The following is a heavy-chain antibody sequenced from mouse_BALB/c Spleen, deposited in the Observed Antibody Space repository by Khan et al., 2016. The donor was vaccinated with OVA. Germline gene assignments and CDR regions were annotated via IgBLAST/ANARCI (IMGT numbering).Heavy chain of an antibody. J-gene: IGHJ4*01. CDR2: IYTYTGEP. D-gene: IGHD1-1*01. CDR3: GRGGSGAMDY. Sequence: QIQLVQSGPELKKPGETVKISCKASGYTFTNYGMNWVKQAPGKGLKWMGWIYTYTGEPTYADDFKGRFAFSLDTSASTAYLQINNLKNEDTETYFCGRGGSGAMDYWGQGTLVTVSS. V-gene: IGHV9-3-1*01. CDR1: GYTFTNYG.